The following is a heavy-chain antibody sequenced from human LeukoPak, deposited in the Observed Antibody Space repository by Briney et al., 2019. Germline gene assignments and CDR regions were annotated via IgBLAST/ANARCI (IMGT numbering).Heavy chain of an antibody. CDR2: TWNDGSNK. CDR1: GFTFSSYG. J-gene: IGHJ4*02. D-gene: IGHD1-26*01. V-gene: IGHV3-33*01. CDR3: ARYRGSDFGYFDY. Sequence: PGTSLLLSCAASGFTFSSYGIHWVRQAPGKGLEWVASTWNDGSNKDYADSVKGRFTTSRDNSKNTLSLQMSSLRAEDTAMYYCARYRGSDFGYFDYWGQGTLVTVSS.